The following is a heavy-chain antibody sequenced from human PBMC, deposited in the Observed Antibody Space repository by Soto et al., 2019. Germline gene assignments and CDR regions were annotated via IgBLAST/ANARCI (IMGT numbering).Heavy chain of an antibody. V-gene: IGHV1-18*01. CDR1: GYTFTSYG. J-gene: IGHJ4*02. Sequence: ASVKVSCKASGYTFTSYGISWVRQAPGQGLEWMGWISAYNGNTNYAQKLQGRVTMTTDTSTSTAYMELRSLRSDDTAVYYCARALRRGTTPFFAYGGQGPWAPASS. CDR2: ISAYNGNT. CDR3: ARALRRGTTPFFAY. D-gene: IGHD1-1*01.